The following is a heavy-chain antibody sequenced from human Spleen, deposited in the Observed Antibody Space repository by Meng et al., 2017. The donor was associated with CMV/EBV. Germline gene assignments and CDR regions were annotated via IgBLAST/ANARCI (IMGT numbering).Heavy chain of an antibody. CDR2: ISYDGSNK. CDR1: GFTCSRYA. Sequence: ASGFTCSRYAMHWVRQAPGKGLEWVAVISYDGSNKYYADSVKGRFTISRDNSKNTLYLQMNSLRAEDTAVYYCARDESIFGVVPDYWGQGTLVTVSS. CDR3: ARDESIFGVVPDY. D-gene: IGHD3-3*01. V-gene: IGHV3-30*04. J-gene: IGHJ4*02.